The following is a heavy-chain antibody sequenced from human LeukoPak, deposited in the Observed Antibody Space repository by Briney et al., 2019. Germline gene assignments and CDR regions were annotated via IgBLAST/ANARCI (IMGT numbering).Heavy chain of an antibody. V-gene: IGHV3-23*01. CDR3: AIEMGYSYGSDY. CDR2: ISGSGGST. J-gene: IGHJ4*02. CDR1: GFTFSSYA. Sequence: GGSLRLSCAASGFTFSSYAMSWVRQAPGKGLEWVSAISGSGGSTYYADSVKGRFTIPRDNSKNTLYLQMNSLRAEDTAVYYCAIEMGYSYGSDYWGQGTLVTVSS. D-gene: IGHD5-18*01.